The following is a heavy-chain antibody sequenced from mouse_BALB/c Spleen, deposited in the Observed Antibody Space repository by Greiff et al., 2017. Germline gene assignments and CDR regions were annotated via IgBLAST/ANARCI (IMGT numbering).Heavy chain of an antibody. CDR2: IDPYDSET. J-gene: IGHJ1*01. Sequence: QVQLQQPGAELVRPGASVKLSCKASGYTFTSYWMNWVKQRPEQGLEWIGRIDPYDSETHYNQKFKGKATMTVDKSSSTAYMELARLTSEDSAIYYCARWGAGYWYFDVWGAGTTVTVSS. CDR3: ARWGAGYWYFDV. V-gene: IGHV1-74*01. CDR1: GYTFTSYW. D-gene: IGHD2-3*01.